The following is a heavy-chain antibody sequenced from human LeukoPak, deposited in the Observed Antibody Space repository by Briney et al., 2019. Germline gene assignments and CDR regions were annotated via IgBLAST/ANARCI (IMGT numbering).Heavy chain of an antibody. CDR1: GFTFSHYG. J-gene: IGHJ1*01. D-gene: IGHD4-11*01. V-gene: IGHV3-33*06. CDR3: AKDAQRGFDYSNSLQN. CDR2: IWSDGSDK. Sequence: PGGSLRLSCAASGFTFSHYGMHWVRQTPGAGLEWVAVIWSDGSDKYYAKSVKGRFTISRDNSKNSLFLQMSSLRAEDTAVYYCAKDAQRGFDYSNSLQNWGRGILVTVSS.